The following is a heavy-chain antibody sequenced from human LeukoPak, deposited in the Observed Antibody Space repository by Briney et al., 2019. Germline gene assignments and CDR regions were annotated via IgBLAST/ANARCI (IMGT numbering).Heavy chain of an antibody. CDR1: GFTFSNYA. J-gene: IGHJ4*02. CDR3: TRGSRTYSYTSAGSDYAADF. D-gene: IGHD3-10*01. CDR2: ISYDGNNK. V-gene: IGHV3-30-3*01. Sequence: GGSLRLSCAASGFTFSNYAMHWVRQAPGKGLEWEAVISYDGNNKHYADSVKGRFTISRDNSKSTLYLQMNSLRAEDTAVYYCTRGSRTYSYTSAGSDYAADFWGQGTLVTASS.